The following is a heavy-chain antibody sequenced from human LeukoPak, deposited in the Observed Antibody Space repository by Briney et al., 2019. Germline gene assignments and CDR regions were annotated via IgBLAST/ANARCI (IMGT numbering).Heavy chain of an antibody. J-gene: IGHJ4*02. V-gene: IGHV3-30*18. CDR1: GFTFSSYG. CDR2: ISYDGSNK. D-gene: IGHD2-2*01. CDR3: AKEDVVVPAAPKPLDY. Sequence: GGSLRLSCAASGFTFSSYGMHWVRQAPGKGLEWVAVISYDGSNKYYADSVKGRFTISRDNSKNTLYLQMYSLRAEDTAVYYCAKEDVVVPAAPKPLDYWGQGTLVTVSS.